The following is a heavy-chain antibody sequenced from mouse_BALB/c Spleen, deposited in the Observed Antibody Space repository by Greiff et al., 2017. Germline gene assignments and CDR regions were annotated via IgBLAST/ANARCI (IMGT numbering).Heavy chain of an antibody. Sequence: VQLLQSGPGLVAPSQSLTISCTASGFSFTSYGVHWVRQPPGKGLEWLGVIWAGGSTNYNSYLMSRMGISNINSKSQVFLNMNRLQTDDTAKYYCDRGGSEDGYDGAMDYWGQGTSVTVSS. CDR2: IWAGGST. CDR1: GFSFTSYG. CDR3: DRGGSEDGYDGAMDY. D-gene: IGHD2-2*01. V-gene: IGHV2-9*02. J-gene: IGHJ4*01.